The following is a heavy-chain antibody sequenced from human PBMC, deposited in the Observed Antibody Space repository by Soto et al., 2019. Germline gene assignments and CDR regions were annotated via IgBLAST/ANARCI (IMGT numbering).Heavy chain of an antibody. J-gene: IGHJ4*02. CDR1: GFTVSTNY. Sequence: GGSLRLSCAASGFTVSTNYMSWVRQAPGKGLEWVSLIYSGGSTYYADSVKGRFTISRDSSENTLYLQMNSLRAEDTAVYYCARSSNPMNTVVVPAAMRGAWDYWGQGTLVTVSS. D-gene: IGHD2-2*01. V-gene: IGHV3-66*01. CDR3: ARSSNPMNTVVVPAAMRGAWDY. CDR2: IYSGGST.